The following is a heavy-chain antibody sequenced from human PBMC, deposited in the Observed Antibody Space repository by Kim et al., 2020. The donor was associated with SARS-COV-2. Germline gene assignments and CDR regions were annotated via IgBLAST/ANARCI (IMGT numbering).Heavy chain of an antibody. Sequence: ASVKVSCKASGYTFTSYDINWVRQATGQGLEWMGWMNPNSGNTGYAQKFQGRVTMTRNTSISTAYMELSSLRSEDTAVYYCARGLYYYDSSGYSIGFDPWGQGTLVTVSS. J-gene: IGHJ5*02. D-gene: IGHD3-22*01. CDR3: ARGLYYYDSSGYSIGFDP. V-gene: IGHV1-8*01. CDR2: MNPNSGNT. CDR1: GYTFTSYD.